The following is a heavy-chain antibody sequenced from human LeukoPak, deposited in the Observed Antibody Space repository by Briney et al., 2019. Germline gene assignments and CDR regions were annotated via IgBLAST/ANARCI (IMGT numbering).Heavy chain of an antibody. CDR1: GFTFSNYW. CDR2: INEDGSEK. J-gene: IGHJ2*01. V-gene: IGHV3-7*01. Sequence: GGSLRLSCAASGFTFSNYWMSWVRQAPGKGLEWVANINEDGSEKYYVDSVRGRFTISRDNAKNSLYLQTNSLRVEDTAVYYCARVQALKRAFDLWGRDTLVTVSS. CDR3: ARVQALKRAFDL.